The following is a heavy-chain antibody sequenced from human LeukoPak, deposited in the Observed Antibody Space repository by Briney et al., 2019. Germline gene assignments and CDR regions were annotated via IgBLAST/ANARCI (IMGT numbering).Heavy chain of an antibody. CDR1: GFTFSSYS. Sequence: GGSLRLSCAASGFTFSSYSMNWVRQAPGKGQEWASSISSSSSYIYYADSVKGRFTISRDNAKNSLYLQMNSLRAEDTAVYYCARDSYSSSWYGDFDYWGQGTLVTVSS. J-gene: IGHJ4*02. CDR3: ARDSYSSSWYGDFDY. D-gene: IGHD6-13*01. V-gene: IGHV3-21*01. CDR2: ISSSSSYI.